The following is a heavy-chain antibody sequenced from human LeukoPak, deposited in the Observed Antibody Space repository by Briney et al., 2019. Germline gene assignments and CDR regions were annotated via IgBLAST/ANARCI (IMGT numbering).Heavy chain of an antibody. J-gene: IGHJ5*02. CDR1: GYTFTGYY. D-gene: IGHD3-22*01. V-gene: IGHV1-2*02. CDR3: ARDSSGYVSWFDP. Sequence: SSVKVSCKASGYTFTGYYMHWVRQAPGQGLEGMGWINPNSGGTNYAQKFQGRVTMNRDTSISTAYMELSRLRSDDTAVYYCARDSSGYVSWFDPWGQGTLVTVSS. CDR2: INPNSGGT.